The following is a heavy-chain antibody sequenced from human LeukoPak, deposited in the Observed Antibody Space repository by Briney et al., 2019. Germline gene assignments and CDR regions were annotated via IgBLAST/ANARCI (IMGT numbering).Heavy chain of an antibody. Sequence: ASVKVSCKASGGTFSSYAISWVRQAPGQGLEWMGGIIPIFGTANYAQKFQGRVTITTDESTSTAYMELSSLRSEDTAVYYCARAAVPQLDYYYYTDVWGKGTTVTVSS. CDR1: GGTFSSYA. J-gene: IGHJ6*03. CDR2: IIPIFGTA. V-gene: IGHV1-69*05. CDR3: ARAAVPQLDYYYYTDV. D-gene: IGHD6-13*01.